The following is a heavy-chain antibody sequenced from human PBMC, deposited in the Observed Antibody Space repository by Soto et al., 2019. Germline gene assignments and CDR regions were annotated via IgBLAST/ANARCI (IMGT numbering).Heavy chain of an antibody. J-gene: IGHJ6*04. CDR2: ISGSGGST. CDR3: AKDKGYSYGIYYYYGMDV. D-gene: IGHD5-18*01. V-gene: IGHV3-23*01. Sequence: GGSLRLSCAASGFTFSSYAMSWVRQAPGKGLEWVSAISGSGGSTYYADSVKGRFTISRDNSKNTLYLQMNSLRAEDTAVYYCAKDKGYSYGIYYYYGMDVWGKGTTVTVSS. CDR1: GFTFSSYA.